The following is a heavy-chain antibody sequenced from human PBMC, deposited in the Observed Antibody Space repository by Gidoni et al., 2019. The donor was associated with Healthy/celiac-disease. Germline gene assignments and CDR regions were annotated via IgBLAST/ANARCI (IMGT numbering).Heavy chain of an antibody. D-gene: IGHD6-19*01. V-gene: IGHV4-34*01. J-gene: IGHJ5*02. Sequence: QVQLQQWGAGLLKPSETLSLTCAAYGGSFSGYYWCWIRQPPGKGLEWIGEINHSGSTNYNPSLKSRVTISVDTSKTQFSLKLSSVTAADTAVYYCAREGFGGWFSWFDPWGQGTLVTVSS. CDR3: AREGFGGWFSWFDP. CDR2: INHSGST. CDR1: GGSFSGYY.